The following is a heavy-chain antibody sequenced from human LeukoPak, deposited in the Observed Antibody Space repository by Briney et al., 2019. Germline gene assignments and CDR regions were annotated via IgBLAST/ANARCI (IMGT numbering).Heavy chain of an antibody. Sequence: PGGSLRLSCAASGFTFSSYSMNWVRQAPGKGLDWVSSISSSSGYIYYADSVKGRFTISRDNAKNSLYLQMNSLRAEDTAVYYCAREGGYSYGSLGYWGQGTLVTVSS. CDR2: ISSSSGYI. CDR1: GFTFSSYS. V-gene: IGHV3-21*01. J-gene: IGHJ4*02. CDR3: AREGGYSYGSLGY. D-gene: IGHD5-18*01.